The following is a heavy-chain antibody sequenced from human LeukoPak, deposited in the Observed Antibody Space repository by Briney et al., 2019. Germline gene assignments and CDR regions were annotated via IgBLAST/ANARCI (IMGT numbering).Heavy chain of an antibody. CDR2: MNPNSGNT. Sequence: ASVKGSCKASGYTFTSYYINWGRQATGQGLEWMGCMNPNSGNTGYAQKFKGRVIINRNTSISTAYMELSSLRSADTAVYYCARGFLTGDAGFDPWGQGPLVTVSS. CDR3: ARGFLTGDAGFDP. J-gene: IGHJ5*02. D-gene: IGHD7-27*01. V-gene: IGHV1-8*03. CDR1: GYTFTSYY.